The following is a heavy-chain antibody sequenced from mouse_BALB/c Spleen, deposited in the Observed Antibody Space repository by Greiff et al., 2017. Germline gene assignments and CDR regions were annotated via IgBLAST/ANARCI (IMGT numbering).Heavy chain of an antibody. D-gene: IGHD2-3*01. J-gene: IGHJ3*01. CDR1: GYTFTSYY. CDR2: INPSNGGT. Sequence: QVQLQQSGAELVNPGASVKLSCKASGYTFTSYYMYWVKQRPGQGLEWIGGINPSNGGTNFNEKFKSKATLTVDKSPSTAYMQLSSLTSEDSAVYYCTRYDGYYFAYWGQGTLVTVSA. V-gene: IGHV1S81*02. CDR3: TRYDGYYFAY.